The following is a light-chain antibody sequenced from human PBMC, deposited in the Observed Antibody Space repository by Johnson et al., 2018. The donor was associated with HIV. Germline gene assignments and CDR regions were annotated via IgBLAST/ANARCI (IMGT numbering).Light chain of an antibody. CDR1: TSKIGNNY. Sequence: QSVLTQPPSVSAAPGQKVTISCSGSTSKIGNNYVSWYQHLPGTAPKLLIYENNKRPSGIPDRFSGSRSGTSATLGITGLQTGDEADYYCGTWDSSLSAYVFGTGTKVTV. CDR2: ENN. J-gene: IGLJ1*01. CDR3: GTWDSSLSAYV. V-gene: IGLV1-51*02.